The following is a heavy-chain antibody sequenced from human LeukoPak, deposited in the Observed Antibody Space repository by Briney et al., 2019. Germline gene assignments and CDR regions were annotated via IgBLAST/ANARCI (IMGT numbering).Heavy chain of an antibody. V-gene: IGHV1-18*01. J-gene: IGHJ4*02. Sequence: ASVKVSCKASGYTFTSNGFTWVRQAPGQGLEWMGWISAYSANTNYAQKFQGRVTITTDESTSTAYMELSSLRSEDTAVYYCAMAGYCSSTSCYYGYWGQGTLVTVSS. D-gene: IGHD2-2*01. CDR2: ISAYSANT. CDR1: GYTFTSNG. CDR3: AMAGYCSSTSCYYGY.